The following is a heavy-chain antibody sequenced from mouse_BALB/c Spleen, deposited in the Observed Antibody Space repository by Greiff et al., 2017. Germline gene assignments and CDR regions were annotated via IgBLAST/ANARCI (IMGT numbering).Heavy chain of an antibody. Sequence: QVQLKQPGAELVKPGASVKLSCKASGYTFTSYWMHWVKQRPGQGLEWIGEINPSNGRTNYNEKFKSKATLTVDKSSSTAYMQLSSLTSEDSAVYYCARWGGPWFAYWGQGTLVTVSA. CDR1: GYTFTSYW. J-gene: IGHJ3*01. CDR2: INPSNGRT. CDR3: ARWGGPWFAY. D-gene: IGHD3-3*01. V-gene: IGHV1S81*02.